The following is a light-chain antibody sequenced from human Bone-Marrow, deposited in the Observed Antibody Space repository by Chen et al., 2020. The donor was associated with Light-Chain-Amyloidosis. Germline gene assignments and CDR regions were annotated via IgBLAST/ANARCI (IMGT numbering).Light chain of an antibody. CDR1: SSNIGSNT. CDR3: ATWDDSLNGLV. Sequence: QSVLTQPPSASGTPGQRVTISCSGGSSNIGSNTVNWYQQFPGSAPNLLIYMGYKRPSGVPDRFSASKSGTSASLAISGLQSVDEADYYCATWDDSLNGLVFGGGTQLTVL. V-gene: IGLV1-44*01. CDR2: MGY. J-gene: IGLJ7*01.